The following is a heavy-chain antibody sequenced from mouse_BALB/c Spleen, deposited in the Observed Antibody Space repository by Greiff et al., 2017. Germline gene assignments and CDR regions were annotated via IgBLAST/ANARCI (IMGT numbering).Heavy chain of an antibody. V-gene: IGHV7-3*02. D-gene: IGHD2-14*01. J-gene: IGHJ4*01. CDR1: GFTFTDYY. CDR3: ARDTGARTNAMDY. Sequence: EVHLVESGGGLVQPGGSLRLSCATSGFTFTDYYMSWVCQPPGKALEWLGFIRNKANGYTTEYSASVKGRFTISRDNSQSILYLQMNTLRAEDSATYYCARDTGARTNAMDYWGQGTSVTVSS. CDR2: IRNKANGYTT.